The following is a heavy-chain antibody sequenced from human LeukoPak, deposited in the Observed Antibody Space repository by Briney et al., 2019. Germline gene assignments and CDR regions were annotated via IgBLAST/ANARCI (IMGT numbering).Heavy chain of an antibody. V-gene: IGHV1-69*13. J-gene: IGHJ6*04. CDR1: GGTFSSYA. CDR2: IIPMFTTT. Sequence: ASVKVSCKASGGTFSSYAVNWVRQAPGQGLEWMGNIIPMFTTTNYAQNFQGRVTITADESATTAYMEVSSLRSEDTAVYYCVRDPINRHCSGGSCYYYYGMDVWGKGTTATVSS. D-gene: IGHD2-15*01. CDR3: VRDPINRHCSGGSCYYYYGMDV.